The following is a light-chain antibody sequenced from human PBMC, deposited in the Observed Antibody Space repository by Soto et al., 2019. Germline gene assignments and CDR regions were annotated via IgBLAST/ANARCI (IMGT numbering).Light chain of an antibody. V-gene: IGKV3-15*01. Sequence: EIVMTQSPDTLSVSPGERANISCRASQSVRNDLAWYQQKPGKAPRVLVYGASTTATGVPARFSGSGSGTEFTLTITSLQSEDFAVYYCKQYNNWYSFGQGTKLEIK. CDR1: QSVRND. J-gene: IGKJ2*03. CDR3: KQYNNWYS. CDR2: GAS.